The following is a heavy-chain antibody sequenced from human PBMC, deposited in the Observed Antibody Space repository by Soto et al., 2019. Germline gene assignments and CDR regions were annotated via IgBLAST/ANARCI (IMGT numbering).Heavy chain of an antibody. V-gene: IGHV3-23*01. Sequence: PGGSLRLSCAASGFTFSSYATSWVRQAPGKGLEWVSAISGSGGSTYYADSVKGRFTISRDNSKNTLYLQMNSLRAEDTAVYYCATDYDFWSGYPDYWGQGTLVTVSS. CDR3: ATDYDFWSGYPDY. D-gene: IGHD3-3*01. CDR1: GFTFSSYA. CDR2: ISGSGGST. J-gene: IGHJ4*02.